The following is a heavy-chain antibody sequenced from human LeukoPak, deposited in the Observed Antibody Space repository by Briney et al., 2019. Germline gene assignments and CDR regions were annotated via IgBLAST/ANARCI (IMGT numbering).Heavy chain of an antibody. V-gene: IGHV3-74*01. CDR1: RFTFSTYA. D-gene: IGHD3-10*02. Sequence: GGSLRLSCAASRFTFSTYAMSWVRQAPGKGLVWVSRINSDGSSTSYADSVKGRFTISRDDAKNSLYLQMNSLRAEDTAVYYWAKLGITMLGGVWGKGPTVTISS. J-gene: IGHJ6*04. CDR2: INSDGSST. CDR3: AKLGITMLGGV.